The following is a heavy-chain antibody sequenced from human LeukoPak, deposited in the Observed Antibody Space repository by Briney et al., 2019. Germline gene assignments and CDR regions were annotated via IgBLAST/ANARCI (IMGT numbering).Heavy chain of an antibody. CDR2: IYSGGST. Sequence: GGSLRLPCAASGFTVSSNYMSWVRQAPGKGLEWVSVIYSGGSTYYADSVKGRFTISRDNSKNTLYLQMNSLRAEDTAVYYCARGPPYNWNYVDYWGQGTLVTVSS. V-gene: IGHV3-53*01. J-gene: IGHJ4*02. CDR1: GFTVSSNY. CDR3: ARGPPYNWNYVDY. D-gene: IGHD1-20*01.